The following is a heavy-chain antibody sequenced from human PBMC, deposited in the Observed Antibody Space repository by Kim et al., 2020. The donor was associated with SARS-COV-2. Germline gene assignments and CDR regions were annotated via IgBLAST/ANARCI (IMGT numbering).Heavy chain of an antibody. CDR3: ARDRGIAVAGTTYYFDN. V-gene: IGHV3-33*01. Sequence: GGSLRLSCAASGFTFSSYGMHWVRQAPGKGLEWVAVIWYDGSNKYYADSVKGRFTIYRDNSKNTLYLQMNSLRAEDTAVYYLARDRGIAVAGTTYYFDNWGQGTLVTVSS. CDR1: GFTFSSYG. D-gene: IGHD6-19*01. CDR2: IWYDGSNK. J-gene: IGHJ4*02.